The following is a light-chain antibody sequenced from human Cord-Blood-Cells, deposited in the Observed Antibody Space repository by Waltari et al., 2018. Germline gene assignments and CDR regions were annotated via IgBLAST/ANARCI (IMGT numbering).Light chain of an antibody. CDR2: WAS. CDR3: QQYYSTPFT. J-gene: IGKJ3*01. CDR1: QSVLYSSNNKNY. V-gene: IGKV4-1*01. Sequence: DIVMTQSPDSLAVSLGERATTNCKSSQSVLYSSNNKNYLAWYQQKPGQPPKLLIYWASTRESGVPDRFSGSGSETDFTLTISSLQAEDVAVYYCQQYYSTPFTFGPGTKVDIK.